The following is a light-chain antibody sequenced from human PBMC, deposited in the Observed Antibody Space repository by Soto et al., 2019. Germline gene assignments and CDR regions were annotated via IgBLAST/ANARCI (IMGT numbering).Light chain of an antibody. CDR2: GAS. Sequence: EIVLTQSPGTLSLSPGERATLSCRASQSVSSSYLAWYQQKPRQAPRLLIYGASSRATGIPDRFSGSGSGTDFTLTISSLEPEDFAVYYCQQYGSSPTFGQGTKVEI. J-gene: IGKJ1*01. CDR1: QSVSSSY. CDR3: QQYGSSPT. V-gene: IGKV3-20*01.